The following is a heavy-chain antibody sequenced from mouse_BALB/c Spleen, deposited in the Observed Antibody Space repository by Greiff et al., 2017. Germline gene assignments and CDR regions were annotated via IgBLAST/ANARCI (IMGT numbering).Heavy chain of an antibody. V-gene: IGHV5-4*02. Sequence: EVKLVESGGGLVKPGGSLKLSCAASGFTFSDYYMYWVRQTPEKRLEWVATISDGGSYTYYPDSVKGRFTISRDNAKNNLYLQMSSLKSEDTAMYYCARDKGAYYGDAMDYWGQGTSVTVSS. D-gene: IGHD2-10*01. CDR1: GFTFSDYY. CDR3: ARDKGAYYGDAMDY. J-gene: IGHJ4*01. CDR2: ISDGGSYT.